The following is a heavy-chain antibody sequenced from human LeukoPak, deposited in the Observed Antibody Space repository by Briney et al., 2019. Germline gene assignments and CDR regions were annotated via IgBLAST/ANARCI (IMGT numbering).Heavy chain of an antibody. J-gene: IGHJ3*02. D-gene: IGHD3-22*01. Sequence: SETLSLTCAVYGGSFSGYYWTWIRQPPGKGLEWIGEINHSGSTNYNPSLKSRVTISLDTSRNQFSLKLNSVTAADTAVYYCAKSNGYGLIDIWGQGTMVTVSS. CDR3: AKSNGYGLIDI. CDR1: GGSFSGYY. CDR2: INHSGST. V-gene: IGHV4-34*01.